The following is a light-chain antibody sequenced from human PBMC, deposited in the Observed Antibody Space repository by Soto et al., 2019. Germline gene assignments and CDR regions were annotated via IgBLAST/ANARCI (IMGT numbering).Light chain of an antibody. J-gene: IGKJ1*01. CDR2: GAS. CDR1: QSVSRSH. V-gene: IGKV3-20*01. CDR3: QQYASSPWT. Sequence: EIVLTHSPGTLSLSPCERATLSCSASQSVSRSHLAWFQQKPGQAPRLLIYGASNRATGIPDRVSGSGSGTDFTLTINRLEPEDFAVYYCQQYASSPWTFGQGTTVDIK.